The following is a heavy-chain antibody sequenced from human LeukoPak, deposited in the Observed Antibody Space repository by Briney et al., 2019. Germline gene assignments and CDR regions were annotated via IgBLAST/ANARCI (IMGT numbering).Heavy chain of an antibody. J-gene: IGHJ4*02. D-gene: IGHD4-23*01. Sequence: GGSLRLPCAASGTTFRNYWMHWVRQVPGKGLVWVSRINSDGSSTNYADSVKGRFTISRGNAKNTLYLQMNSLRAEDTAVYYCARGYGDNSVLVDYWGQGTLVSVSS. CDR3: ARGYGDNSVLVDY. V-gene: IGHV3-74*01. CDR2: INSDGSST. CDR1: GTTFRNYW.